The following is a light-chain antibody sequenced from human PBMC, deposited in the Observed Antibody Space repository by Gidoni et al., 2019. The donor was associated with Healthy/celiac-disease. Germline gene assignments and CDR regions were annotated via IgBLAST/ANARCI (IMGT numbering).Light chain of an antibody. J-gene: IGKJ1*01. CDR2: WAS. Sequence: DIVMTQSPDSLAVSLGERATINCKSSQSVLYSSNNKNYLAWYQQKPGQPPKLLIYWASTRESGVPYRFRGSGSGTDFTLTISSLQAEDVAFYSCQQYYSTPWTFGQGTKVEIK. CDR1: QSVLYSSNNKNY. CDR3: QQYYSTPWT. V-gene: IGKV4-1*01.